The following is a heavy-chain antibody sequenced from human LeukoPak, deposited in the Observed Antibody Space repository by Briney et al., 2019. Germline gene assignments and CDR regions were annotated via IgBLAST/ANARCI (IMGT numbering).Heavy chain of an antibody. J-gene: IGHJ2*01. Sequence: GGSLRLSCAASKFTFENYGMHWVRQAPGKGLEWVTVIWYDGSNAYYIDSVKGRFTVSRDNSKNTLYLQMNSLRAEDTAVYYCARDRGGVHYLDLWGRGTLVTVSS. V-gene: IGHV3-33*01. CDR1: KFTFENYG. CDR3: ARDRGGVHYLDL. CDR2: IWYDGSNA. D-gene: IGHD3-16*01.